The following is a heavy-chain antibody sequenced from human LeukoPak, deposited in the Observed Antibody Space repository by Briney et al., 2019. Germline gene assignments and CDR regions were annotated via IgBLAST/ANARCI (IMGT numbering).Heavy chain of an antibody. V-gene: IGHV4-59*01. Sequence: PSETLSLTCTVSGGSISSYYWSWIRLPPGKGLEWIGYIYYTGATYYNPSLKSRVTISVDTSKNQFSLKLSSVTAADTAVYYCARVTSSSWYRWFDPWGQGTLVTVSS. D-gene: IGHD6-13*01. CDR1: GGSISSYY. J-gene: IGHJ5*02. CDR2: IYYTGAT. CDR3: ARVTSSSWYRWFDP.